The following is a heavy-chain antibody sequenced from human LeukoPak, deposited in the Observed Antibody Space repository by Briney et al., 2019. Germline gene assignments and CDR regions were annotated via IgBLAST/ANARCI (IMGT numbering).Heavy chain of an antibody. J-gene: IGHJ4*02. CDR2: IYTSGST. CDR1: GGSISSSSYY. D-gene: IGHD3-22*01. Sequence: SETLSLTCTVSGGSISSSSYYWGWIRQPAGKGLEWIGRIYTSGSTNYNPSLKSRVTISVDTSKNQFSLKLSSVTAADTAVYYCARQGPSWFSSGYYGGFDYWGQGTLVTVSS. V-gene: IGHV4-61*02. CDR3: ARQGPSWFSSGYYGGFDY.